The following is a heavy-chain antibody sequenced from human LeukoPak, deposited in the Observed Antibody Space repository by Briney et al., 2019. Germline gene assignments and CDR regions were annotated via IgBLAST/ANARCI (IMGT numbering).Heavy chain of an antibody. CDR3: ARWGHFDTSGYFVVDY. Sequence: SETLSLTCTISDGSISSYYWNWIRQSPGKGLEWIGHIHYSGSTHYNPSLQSRVSTSIDTSKKHFSLNLRSVTAVDTAVYYCARWGHFDTSGYFVVDYWGQGTLVTVSS. J-gene: IGHJ4*02. D-gene: IGHD5-12*01. CDR1: DGSISSYY. V-gene: IGHV4-59*01. CDR2: IHYSGST.